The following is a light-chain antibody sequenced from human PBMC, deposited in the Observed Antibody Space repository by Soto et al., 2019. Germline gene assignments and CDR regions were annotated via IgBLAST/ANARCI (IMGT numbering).Light chain of an antibody. CDR1: QSVDRY. CDR2: DAS. V-gene: IGKV3-11*01. Sequence: EVVLTQSPATLSLSPGERATLSCRASQSVDRYLAWYQQKPGQAPRLLFYDASNRAAGIPARFSGSGSGTDFTLTISSLESEDFAVYFCQQRYNWPPITFGQGTRLEIK. J-gene: IGKJ5*01. CDR3: QQRYNWPPIT.